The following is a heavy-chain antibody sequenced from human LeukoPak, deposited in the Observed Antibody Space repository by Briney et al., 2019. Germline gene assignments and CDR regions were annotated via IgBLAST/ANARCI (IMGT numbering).Heavy chain of an antibody. J-gene: IGHJ4*02. V-gene: IGHV3-53*01. CDR2: IYSGGST. CDR3: AKRYCSGGSCYYY. CDR1: GFTVSSNY. Sequence: GGSLRLSCAASGFTVSSNYMSWVRQAPGKGLEWVSVIYSGGSTYYADSVKGRFTISRDNSKNTLYLQMNSLRAEDTAVYYCAKRYCSGGSCYYYWGQGTLVTVSS. D-gene: IGHD2-15*01.